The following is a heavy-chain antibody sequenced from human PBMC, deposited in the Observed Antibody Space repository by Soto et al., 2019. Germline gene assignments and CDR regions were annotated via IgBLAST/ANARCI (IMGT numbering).Heavy chain of an antibody. V-gene: IGHV1-58*01. Sequence: SVKVSCKASGFTFTSSAAQWVRQARGQRLEWIGWIVVGSGNTNYAQKFQERVTITRDMSTSTAYMELSSLRSEDTAVYYCAAGLGYCTNGVCYRGGYYYGMDVWGQGTTVTVSS. CDR1: GFTFTSSA. D-gene: IGHD2-8*01. J-gene: IGHJ6*02. CDR3: AAGLGYCTNGVCYRGGYYYGMDV. CDR2: IVVGSGNT.